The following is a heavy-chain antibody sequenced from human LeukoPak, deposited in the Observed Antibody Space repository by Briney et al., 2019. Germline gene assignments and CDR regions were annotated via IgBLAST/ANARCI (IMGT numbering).Heavy chain of an antibody. Sequence: PGRSLRLSCAASGFTFDNYDMSWARQATGEGLEWVACIRSSSSYIYYADSVKGRFTISRDNSKNTLYLQMNSLRAEDTAVYYCAKVNTVAALGYWGQGTLSPSPQ. CDR2: IRSSSSYI. CDR3: AKVNTVAALGY. D-gene: IGHD6-19*01. J-gene: IGHJ4*02. V-gene: IGHV3-23*01. CDR1: GFTFDNYD.